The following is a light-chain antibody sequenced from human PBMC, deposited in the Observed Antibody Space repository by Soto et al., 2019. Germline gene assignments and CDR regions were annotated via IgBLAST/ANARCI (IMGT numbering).Light chain of an antibody. CDR2: EVT. J-gene: IGLJ3*02. CDR3: TSYVGNDIWV. CDR1: SSDVGAYKY. V-gene: IGLV2-8*01. Sequence: QSALTQLPSASGSPGQSVTISCTGTSSDVGAYKYVSWYQQYPGKAPKLMIYEVTKRPSGVPDRFSGSKSGNTASLTVSGLQAEDEVDYYCTSYVGNDIWVFGGGTKLTVL.